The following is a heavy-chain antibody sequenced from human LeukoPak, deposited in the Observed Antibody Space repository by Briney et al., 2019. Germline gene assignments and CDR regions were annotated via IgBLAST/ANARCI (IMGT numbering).Heavy chain of an antibody. J-gene: IGHJ6*03. CDR2: IYTSGST. CDR3: ARHMRYYYGSGSYLPGSYYYYMDV. CDR1: GGSISSYY. Sequence: SETLSLTCTVSGGSISSYYWSWIRQPAGKGLEWIGRIYTSGSTNYNPSLKSRVTMSVDTSKNQFSLKLSSVTAADTAVYYCARHMRYYYGSGSYLPGSYYYYMDVWGKGTTVTVSS. D-gene: IGHD3-10*01. V-gene: IGHV4-4*07.